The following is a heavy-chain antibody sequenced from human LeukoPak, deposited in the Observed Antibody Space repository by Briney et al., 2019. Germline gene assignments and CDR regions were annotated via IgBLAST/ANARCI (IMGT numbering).Heavy chain of an antibody. J-gene: IGHJ4*02. CDR3: ARGRGAYGDRRGIDY. V-gene: IGHV4-59*01. D-gene: IGHD4-17*01. Sequence: PSETLSLTCTVSGGSISSYYWSWIRQPPGKGLEWIGYIYYSGSTNYNPSLKSRVTISVDTSKNQFSLKLSSVTAADTAVYYCARGRGAYGDRRGIDYWGQGTLVTVSS. CDR1: GGSISSYY. CDR2: IYYSGST.